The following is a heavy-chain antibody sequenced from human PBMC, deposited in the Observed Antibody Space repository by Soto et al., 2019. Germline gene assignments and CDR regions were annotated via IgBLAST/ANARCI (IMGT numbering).Heavy chain of an antibody. J-gene: IGHJ6*02. V-gene: IGHV3-21*06. CDR2: ISSATSDV. CDR3: VTLCGGSCYFGVDV. Sequence: EVQLVESGGGLVKPGGSLRLSCAASGFTFSLYTMTWVRQAPGKGLEWVSSISSATSDVYYADSVKGRFTISRDNAKNSVYLQRKSPRAEDTGLYYCVTLCGGSCYFGVDVWGQGTSVTVSS. CDR1: GFTFSLYT. D-gene: IGHD2-15*01.